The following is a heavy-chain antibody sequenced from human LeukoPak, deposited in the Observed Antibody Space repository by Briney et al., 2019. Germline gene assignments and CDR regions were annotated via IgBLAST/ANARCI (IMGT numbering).Heavy chain of an antibody. CDR1: GFTFLSYG. V-gene: IGHV3-30*02. Sequence: GGSLRLSCAASGFTFLSYGMHWVRQPPGKGLEWVAFIRYDGGIKHYADSVKGRFTLSRDNSKNALYLQMNSLRAEDTAVYYCANGPHYNILTGFYKVRSHLDYWGQGTLVTVSS. D-gene: IGHD3-9*01. J-gene: IGHJ4*02. CDR3: ANGPHYNILTGFYKVRSHLDY. CDR2: IRYDGGIK.